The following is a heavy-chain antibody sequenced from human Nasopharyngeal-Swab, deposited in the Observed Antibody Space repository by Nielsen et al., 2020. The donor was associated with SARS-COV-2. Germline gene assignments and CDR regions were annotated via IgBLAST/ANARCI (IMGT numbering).Heavy chain of an antibody. V-gene: IGHV1-58*01. CDR1: GFTFTSSA. J-gene: IGHJ6*02. CDR2: IVVGSGST. D-gene: IGHD6-19*01. CDR3: SATLVAGGKGDNYYYGMDV. Sequence: SVKVSCKASGFTFTSSAVQWVRQARGQRLEWIGWIVVGSGSTNFAQKFQERVIITRDMSTSTAYMELNSLSSEDTAVYYCSATLVAGGKGDNYYYGMDVWGQGTTVTVSS.